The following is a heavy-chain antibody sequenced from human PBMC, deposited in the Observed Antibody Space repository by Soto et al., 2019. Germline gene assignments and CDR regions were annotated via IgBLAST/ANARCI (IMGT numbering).Heavy chain of an antibody. Sequence: PGGSLRLSCAASGFTFSGSAMHWVRQASGKGLEWVGRIRSKANSYATAYAASVKGRFTISRDDSKNTAYLQMNSLKTEDTAVYYCTRLKGNYGDPPYYMDVWGKGTTVTVSS. D-gene: IGHD4-17*01. CDR2: IRSKANSYAT. CDR1: GFTFSGSA. J-gene: IGHJ6*03. V-gene: IGHV3-73*01. CDR3: TRLKGNYGDPPYYMDV.